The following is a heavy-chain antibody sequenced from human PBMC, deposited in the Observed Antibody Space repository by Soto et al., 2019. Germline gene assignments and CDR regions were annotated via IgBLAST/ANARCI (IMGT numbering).Heavy chain of an antibody. CDR1: GGSISSGDYY. CDR3: ARGSTLRDIVVVPAAINGLGYNWFDP. V-gene: IGHV4-30-4*01. J-gene: IGHJ5*02. CDR2: IYYSGST. D-gene: IGHD2-2*02. Sequence: PSETLSLTCTVSGGSISSGDYYWSWIRQPPGKGLEWIGYIYYSGSTYYNPSLKSRVTVSVDTSKNRFSLKLSSVTAADTAVYYCARGSTLRDIVVVPAAINGLGYNWFDPWGQGTLVTVSS.